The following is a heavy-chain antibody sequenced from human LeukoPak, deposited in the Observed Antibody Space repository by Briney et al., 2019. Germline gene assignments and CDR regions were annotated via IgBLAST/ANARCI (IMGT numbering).Heavy chain of an antibody. CDR1: GFRFTDYY. J-gene: IGHJ3*01. D-gene: IGHD1-14*01. CDR3: ARESDHSVSQVDFDL. Sequence: GGSLRLSCAASGFRFTDYYMTWIRQAPGKGLEWVSYITNTTFSTYYADSVKGRFTISRDNSKNTLYLQMNSLRAEDTAVYYCARESDHSVSQVDFDLWGQGTMVTVSS. V-gene: IGHV3-11*05. CDR2: ITNTTFST.